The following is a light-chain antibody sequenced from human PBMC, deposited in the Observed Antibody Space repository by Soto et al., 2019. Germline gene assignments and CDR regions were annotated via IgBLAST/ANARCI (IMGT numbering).Light chain of an antibody. J-gene: IGKJ1*01. Sequence: DIVMTQSPLSLPVTPGEPASISCRSSQSLLHSNGYNYLDWYLQKPGQSPQLLIYLGSNRASGVPDRFSGSGSDTDFTLKINRVEAEDVGVYYCMQTLQTPRTFGQGTKVEIK. CDR2: LGS. V-gene: IGKV2-28*01. CDR1: QSLLHSNGYNY. CDR3: MQTLQTPRT.